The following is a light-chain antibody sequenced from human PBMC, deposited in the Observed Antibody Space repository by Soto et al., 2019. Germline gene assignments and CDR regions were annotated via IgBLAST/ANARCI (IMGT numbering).Light chain of an antibody. CDR2: GAS. V-gene: IGKV3-15*01. J-gene: IGKJ2*01. CDR1: QSVSSN. Sequence: EIVMTQSPATLSVSPGERASLSCRASQSVSSNLAWYQHKPGQAPRLLIFGASTRATGIPARFSGSGSGTEFTLTISSLQSEDCAIYFCHQYNNFMYTFGQGTKVDIK. CDR3: HQYNNFMYT.